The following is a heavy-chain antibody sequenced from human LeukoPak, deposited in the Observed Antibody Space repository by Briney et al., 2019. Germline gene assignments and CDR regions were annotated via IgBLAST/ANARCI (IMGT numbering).Heavy chain of an antibody. Sequence: SETLSLTCTVSGGSISSSSYYWGWIRQPPGKGLEWIGCIYYTGNTNYNPSLQSRVTISIDTSKNQFSLKLTSVTAADTAVYYCARHQLRGFLDDYWGQGTLVTVSS. V-gene: IGHV4-61*05. J-gene: IGHJ4*02. CDR1: GGSISSSSYY. CDR3: ARHQLRGFLDDY. CDR2: IYYTGNT. D-gene: IGHD3-10*01.